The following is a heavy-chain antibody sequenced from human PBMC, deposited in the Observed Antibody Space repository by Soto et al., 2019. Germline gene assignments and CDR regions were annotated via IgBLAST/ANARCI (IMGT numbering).Heavy chain of an antibody. D-gene: IGHD4-17*01. CDR1: GYSFTSYG. J-gene: IGHJ4*02. V-gene: IGHV5-51*01. Sequence: XESLRVSCKCSGYSFTSYGIGWVRQMPGKGLEWMGIIYPGDSDTRYSPSFQGQVTMSADKSISTAYLQWNSLKASDTAMYYCARHLSRDYGYYFDNWGPGTLVTV. CDR3: ARHLSRDYGYYFDN. CDR2: IYPGDSDT.